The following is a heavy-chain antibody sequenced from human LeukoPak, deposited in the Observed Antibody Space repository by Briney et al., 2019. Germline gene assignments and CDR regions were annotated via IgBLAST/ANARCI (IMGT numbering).Heavy chain of an antibody. CDR3: VKDKYYDNSAYRSGAFDI. Sequence: PGGSLRLSCAASGFTFSSYGMHWVRQAPGKGLEWVAVISYDGSNKYYADSVKGRFTISRDNSKNTLYLQMNSLRAEDTAVYYCVKDKYYDNSAYRSGAFDIWGQGTMVTVSS. D-gene: IGHD3-22*01. V-gene: IGHV3-30*18. CDR2: ISYDGSNK. CDR1: GFTFSSYG. J-gene: IGHJ3*02.